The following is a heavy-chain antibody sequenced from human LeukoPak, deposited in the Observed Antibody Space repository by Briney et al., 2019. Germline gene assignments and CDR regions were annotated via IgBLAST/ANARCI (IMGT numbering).Heavy chain of an antibody. CDR2: MNPNSGNT. Sequence: ASVKVSCKASGYTFTSYDINWVRQATGQGLEWIGWMNPNSGNTGYAQKFQGRVTMTRNTSISTAYMELSSLRSEDTAVYYCARGYCSGGSCSNWFDPWGQGTLVTVSS. V-gene: IGHV1-8*01. CDR3: ARGYCSGGSCSNWFDP. D-gene: IGHD2-15*01. J-gene: IGHJ5*02. CDR1: GYTFTSYD.